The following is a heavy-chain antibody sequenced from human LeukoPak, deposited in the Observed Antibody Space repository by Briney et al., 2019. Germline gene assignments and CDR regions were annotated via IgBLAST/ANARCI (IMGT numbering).Heavy chain of an antibody. CDR1: GVSVSTTDYF. D-gene: IGHD6-6*01. CDR2: IYASGNI. Sequence: SQTLSLTCTVSGVSVSTTDYFWNWIRQPAGKGLEWIGRIYASGNIHYNPSLKSRVTMSLDTSKNQFSLNMNSVTAADTAVYYCARRAIAYSSFLYTGAFDPWGQGTLVTVSS. J-gene: IGHJ5*02. V-gene: IGHV4-61*02. CDR3: ARRAIAYSSFLYTGAFDP.